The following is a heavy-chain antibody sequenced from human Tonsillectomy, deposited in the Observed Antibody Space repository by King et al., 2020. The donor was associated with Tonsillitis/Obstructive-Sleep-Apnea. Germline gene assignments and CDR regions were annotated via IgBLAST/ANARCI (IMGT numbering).Heavy chain of an antibody. V-gene: IGHV3-33*01. CDR1: VFTFSSYG. CDR2: IWYDGSNK. CDR3: TTQWLPRRWVDY. D-gene: IGHD6-19*01. Sequence: VQLVESGGGVVQPGRSLRLSCAASVFTFSSYGMHWVRQAPGKGLEWVAVIWYDGSNKYYADSVKGRFTISRDNSKNTLYLQMNSLRAEDTAVYYCTTQWLPRRWVDYWGQGTLVTVSS. J-gene: IGHJ4*02.